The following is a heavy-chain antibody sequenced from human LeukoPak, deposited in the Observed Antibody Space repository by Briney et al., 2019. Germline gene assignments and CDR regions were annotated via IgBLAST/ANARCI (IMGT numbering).Heavy chain of an antibody. CDR3: ARAGNGHFDY. V-gene: IGHV4-59*01. CDR2: IYYSGNT. CDR1: GGAISSYY. D-gene: IGHD2-8*01. J-gene: IGHJ4*02. Sequence: SETLSLTCIVSGGAISSYYWSWIRQPPGKRLEWFGYIYYSGNTNYNPSLKSRVTISIDTSKNQFSLKLSSVTAADTAVYYCARAGNGHFDYWGQGTLVTVSS.